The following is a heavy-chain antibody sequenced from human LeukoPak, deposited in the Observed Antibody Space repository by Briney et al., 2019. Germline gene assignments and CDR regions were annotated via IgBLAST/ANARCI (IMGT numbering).Heavy chain of an antibody. CDR1: GFTFSDSY. D-gene: IGHD3-22*01. J-gene: IGHJ4*02. CDR3: ARDLTSDYYDSSGLMGY. V-gene: IGHV3-11*04. CDR2: ISGSGHDI. Sequence: GGSLRLSCAASGFTFSDSYMTWVRQAPGKGVEWVAYISGSGHDINYSDSVKGRFTISRDNAKNSLYLQMSSLRVEDTAVYYCARDLTSDYYDSSGLMGYWGQGTLVTVSS.